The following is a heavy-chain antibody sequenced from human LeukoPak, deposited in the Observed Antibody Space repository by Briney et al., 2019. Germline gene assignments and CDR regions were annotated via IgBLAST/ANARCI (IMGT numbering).Heavy chain of an antibody. CDR3: ARWYANYWYFDL. Sequence: GGSLRLSCAASGFTFSSYEMNWVRQAPGKGLEWVSVIYSDGSAYYTDSVKGRFTISRDNSKSTIYLQMNSLRAEDTAVYYCARWYANYWYFDLWGRGTLVTVSS. V-gene: IGHV3-66*01. CDR2: IYSDGSA. D-gene: IGHD2-2*01. CDR1: GFTFSSYE. J-gene: IGHJ2*01.